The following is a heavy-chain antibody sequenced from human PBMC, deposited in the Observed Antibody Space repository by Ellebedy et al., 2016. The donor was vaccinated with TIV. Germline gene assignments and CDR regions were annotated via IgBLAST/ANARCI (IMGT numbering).Heavy chain of an antibody. Sequence: PGGSLRLSCAASGFPVTSSYMNWVRQAPGKGLEWVSVIFSAADGGETHYADSVKGRFTISRDNSKNTLYLQMNSLRDEDRAVYYCARRAVSGNHHFEYWGQGTLVTVSS. CDR3: ARRAVSGNHHFEY. CDR1: GFPVTSSY. J-gene: IGHJ4*02. CDR2: IFSAADGGET. D-gene: IGHD6-19*01. V-gene: IGHV3-53*01.